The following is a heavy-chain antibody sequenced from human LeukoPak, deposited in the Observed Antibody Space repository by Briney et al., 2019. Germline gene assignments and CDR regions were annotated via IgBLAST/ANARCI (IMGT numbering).Heavy chain of an antibody. Sequence: ASVKVSCKASGYTFTTYGINWMRQAPGQGLEWMGWISPYNGNTNYAQKLQGRVTMTTDTSTSTAYVELRSLRSDDTAVYYCARDMSSWQQLVLPDYWGQGTLVTVSS. CDR1: GYTFTTYG. J-gene: IGHJ4*02. CDR3: ARDMSSWQQLVLPDY. V-gene: IGHV1-18*01. CDR2: ISPYNGNT. D-gene: IGHD6-13*01.